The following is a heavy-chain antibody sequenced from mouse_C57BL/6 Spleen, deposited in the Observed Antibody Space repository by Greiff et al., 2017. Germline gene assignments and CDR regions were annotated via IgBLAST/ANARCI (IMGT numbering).Heavy chain of an antibody. D-gene: IGHD2-3*01. J-gene: IGHJ1*03. CDR2: ISSGSSTI. V-gene: IGHV5-17*01. CDR1: GFTFSDYG. CDR3: ARDDGYHWYFDV. Sequence: EVKVVESGGGLVKPGGSLKLSCAASGFTFSDYGMHWVRQAPEKGLEWVAYISSGSSTIYYADTVKGRFTISRDNAKNTLFLQMTSLRSEDTAMYYCARDDGYHWYFDVWGTGTTVTVSS.